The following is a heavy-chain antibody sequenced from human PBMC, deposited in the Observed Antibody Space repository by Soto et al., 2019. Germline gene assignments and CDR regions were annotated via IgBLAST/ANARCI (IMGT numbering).Heavy chain of an antibody. CDR2: IYYSGST. CDR3: ARLMRPGIAAAGRPFDY. Sequence: SETLSLTCTVSGGSISSSSYYWGWIRQPPGKGLEWIGSIYYSGSTYYNPSLKSRVTISVDTSKNQFSLKLSSVTAADTAVYYCARLMRPGIAAAGRPFDYWGQGTLVTVSS. J-gene: IGHJ4*02. CDR1: GGSISSSSYY. D-gene: IGHD6-13*01. V-gene: IGHV4-39*01.